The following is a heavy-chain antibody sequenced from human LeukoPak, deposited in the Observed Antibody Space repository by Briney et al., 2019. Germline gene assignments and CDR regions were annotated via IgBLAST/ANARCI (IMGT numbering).Heavy chain of an antibody. J-gene: IGHJ4*02. CDR1: GGSISSHY. D-gene: IGHD3-9*01. CDR3: AEDGIRYFDWNMNWYFDY. CDR2: IYYSGST. V-gene: IGHV4-59*11. Sequence: PSETLSLTCTVSGGSISSHYWSWIRQPPGKGLKCIGYIYYSGSTNYNPSLKSRVTISVDTSKNQFSLKLSSVTAADTALFFQAEDGIRYFDWNMNWYFDYWGQGTLVTVSS.